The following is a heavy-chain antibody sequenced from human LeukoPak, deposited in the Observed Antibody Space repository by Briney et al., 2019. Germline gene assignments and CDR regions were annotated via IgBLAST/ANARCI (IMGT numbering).Heavy chain of an antibody. CDR1: GFTFSSYG. Sequence: GGSLRLSCAASGFTFSSYGMHWVRQAPGKGLEWVAVISYDGSNKYYADSVKGRFTISRDNSKNTLYLQMNSLRAEDTAVYYCARSAVGATRRDAFDIWGQGTMVTVSS. J-gene: IGHJ3*02. D-gene: IGHD1-26*01. V-gene: IGHV3-30*19. CDR3: ARSAVGATRRDAFDI. CDR2: ISYDGSNK.